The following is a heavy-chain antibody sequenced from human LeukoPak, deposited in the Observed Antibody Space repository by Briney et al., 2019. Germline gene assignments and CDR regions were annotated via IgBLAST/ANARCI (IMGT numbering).Heavy chain of an antibody. V-gene: IGHV3-15*01. CDR2: IKSKTDGGTI. CDR1: GFTFSKVW. Sequence: GGSLRLSCAASGFTFSKVWMSWVRQAPGKGLEWVGRIKSKTDGGTIDHAAPVKGRFTISRDDSKDTLFLQMNSLKTEDTAVYYCTTDLSELDDSGYYAKYFHHWGQGTLVSVSS. D-gene: IGHD3-22*01. J-gene: IGHJ1*01. CDR3: TTDLSELDDSGYYAKYFHH.